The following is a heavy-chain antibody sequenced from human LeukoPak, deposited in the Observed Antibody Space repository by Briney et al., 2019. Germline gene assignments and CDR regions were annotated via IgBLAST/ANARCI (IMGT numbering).Heavy chain of an antibody. D-gene: IGHD3-22*01. CDR1: GYTFTSYG. J-gene: IGHJ4*02. CDR3: ARNTYYYDSSGYYSY. V-gene: IGHV1-18*01. CDR2: ISAYNGNT. Sequence: GASVTVSCKASGYTFTSYGISWVRQAPGQGLEWMGWISAYNGNTNYAQKLQGRVTMTTNTSTSTAYMELRSLRSDDTAVYYCARNTYYYDSSGYYSYWGQGTLVTVSS.